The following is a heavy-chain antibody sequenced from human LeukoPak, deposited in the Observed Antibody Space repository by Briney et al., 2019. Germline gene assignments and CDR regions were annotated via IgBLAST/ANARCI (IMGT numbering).Heavy chain of an antibody. Sequence: GGSLRLSCAASGFTFSNYGMHWVRQAPGKGLEWVAYIPYDGSNKHYADSVKGRFTIFRDNSKNTLFLQMNSLRPEDTALYYCAKDWNYYGSGNYYDSWGYWGQGTLVTVSS. V-gene: IGHV3-30*02. J-gene: IGHJ4*02. CDR1: GFTFSNYG. CDR2: IPYDGSNK. D-gene: IGHD3-10*01. CDR3: AKDWNYYGSGNYYDSWGY.